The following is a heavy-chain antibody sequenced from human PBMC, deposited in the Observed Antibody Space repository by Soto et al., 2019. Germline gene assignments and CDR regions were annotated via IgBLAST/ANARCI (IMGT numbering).Heavy chain of an antibody. Sequence: QVQLVESGGGVVQPGRSLRLSCAASGFTYSSYAMHWVRQAPGKGLEWVAVISYDGSNKYYADSVKGRFTISRDNSKNTLYLQMNSLRAEDTAVYYCARDRGLEWPNYPLCDYWGQGTLVTVSS. CDR2: ISYDGSNK. V-gene: IGHV3-30-3*01. D-gene: IGHD3-3*01. CDR3: ARDRGLEWPNYPLCDY. CDR1: GFTYSSYA. J-gene: IGHJ4*02.